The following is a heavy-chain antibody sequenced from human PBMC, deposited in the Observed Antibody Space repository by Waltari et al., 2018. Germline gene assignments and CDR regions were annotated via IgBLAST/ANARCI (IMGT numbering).Heavy chain of an antibody. J-gene: IGHJ4*02. V-gene: IGHV1-69*08. CDR3: ARESLDYYDSSGPEYYFDY. CDR2: IIPIFGTA. D-gene: IGHD3-22*01. Sequence: QVQLVQSGAEVKKPGSSVKVSCKASGGTFSSYAISWVRQAPGQGLEWMGRIIPIFGTANYAQKFQGRVTITADKSTSTAYMELSSLRSEDTAVYYCARESLDYYDSSGPEYYFDYWGQGTLVTVSS. CDR1: GGTFSSYA.